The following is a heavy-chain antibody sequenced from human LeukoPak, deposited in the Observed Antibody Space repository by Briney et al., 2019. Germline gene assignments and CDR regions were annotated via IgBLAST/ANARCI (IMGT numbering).Heavy chain of an antibody. V-gene: IGHV4-30-4*01. CDR2: IYYSGST. Sequence: SETLSLTCTVSGGSISSSSYYWSWIRQPPGKGLEWIGYIYYSGSTYYNPSLKNRVTISVDTSKNQFSLKLSSVTAADTAVYYCARGLTVTAEKVYYYYGMDVWGQGTTVTVSS. J-gene: IGHJ6*02. CDR1: GGSISSSSYY. D-gene: IGHD4-11*01. CDR3: ARGLTVTAEKVYYYYGMDV.